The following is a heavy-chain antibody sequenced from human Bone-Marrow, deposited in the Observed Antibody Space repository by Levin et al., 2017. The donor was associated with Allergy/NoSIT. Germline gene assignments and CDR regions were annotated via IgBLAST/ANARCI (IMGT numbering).Heavy chain of an antibody. V-gene: IGHV4-4*07. CDR3: ARDCSGATGLFDF. Sequence: SETLSLTCTVSGGSISDYYWNWIRQPAGKGLEWIGRIDTSGSALYNPSLKSRVTLSVDTSRNQVFLKLSSVTAADTAVYYCARDCSGATGLFDFWGQGTLVTVSS. J-gene: IGHJ4*02. D-gene: IGHD2-15*01. CDR1: GGSISDYY. CDR2: IDTSGSA.